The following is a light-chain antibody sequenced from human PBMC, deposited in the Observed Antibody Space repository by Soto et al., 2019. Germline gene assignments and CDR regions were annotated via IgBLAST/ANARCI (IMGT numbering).Light chain of an antibody. CDR2: KAS. V-gene: IGKV1-5*03. CDR3: QQYNDYSWT. J-gene: IGKJ1*01. Sequence: IQMTQSPSTLSASVGDRVAITCRASQSIGIWLAWYQQKPGKAPRFLIYKASSLESGVPSRFSGSGYGTAFTLTISSLQPDDFVYYYCQQYNDYSWTFGQGTKVEIK. CDR1: QSIGIW.